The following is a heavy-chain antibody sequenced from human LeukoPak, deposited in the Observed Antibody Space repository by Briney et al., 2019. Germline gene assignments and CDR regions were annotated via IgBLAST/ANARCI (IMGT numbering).Heavy chain of an antibody. D-gene: IGHD3-10*01. CDR1: GDSISSYY. Sequence: SEPLSLTCTVSGDSISSYYWSWIRQPPGKGLEWIGYIYYSGSTNYNPSLKSRVTISVDTSKNQFSLKLTSVTAADTAVYYCVRDGGPIEYWGQGILVTVSS. CDR2: IYYSGST. J-gene: IGHJ4*02. V-gene: IGHV4-59*01. CDR3: VRDGGPIEY.